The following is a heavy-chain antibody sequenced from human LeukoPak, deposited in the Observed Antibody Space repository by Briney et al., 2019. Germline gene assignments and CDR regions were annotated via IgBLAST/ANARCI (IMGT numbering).Heavy chain of an antibody. D-gene: IGHD4-11*01. Sequence: GRSLRLSCAASGFTYSHYGMHWVRQAPGKGLEWVAVIWSDATEKYYEDPVKGRFSISRDNSRNRLYLQMNSLRAEDTAVYYCAKDAQRGFDYSNSLEYWGQGTLVT. J-gene: IGHJ4*02. CDR1: GFTYSHYG. V-gene: IGHV3-33*06. CDR2: IWSDATEK. CDR3: AKDAQRGFDYSNSLEY.